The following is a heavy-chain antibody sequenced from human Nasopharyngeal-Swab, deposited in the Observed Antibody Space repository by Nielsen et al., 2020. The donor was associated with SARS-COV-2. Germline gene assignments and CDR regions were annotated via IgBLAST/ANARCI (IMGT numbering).Heavy chain of an antibody. Sequence: ASVKVSCKVSGYTLTELSMHWVRQAPGQGLEWMGWISAYNGNTNYAQKLQGRVTMTTDTSTSTAYMELRSLRSDDTAVYYCASGHGSYLDYWGQGTLVTVSS. CDR2: ISAYNGNT. V-gene: IGHV1-18*01. D-gene: IGHD1-26*01. CDR3: ASGHGSYLDY. CDR1: GYTLTELS. J-gene: IGHJ4*02.